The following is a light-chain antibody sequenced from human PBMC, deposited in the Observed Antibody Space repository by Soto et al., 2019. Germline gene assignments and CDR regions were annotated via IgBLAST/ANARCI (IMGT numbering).Light chain of an antibody. CDR2: GAS. Sequence: EKVMTQSPATLSMSPGERATLSCRASQSVSNFLAWYQQKPGQTPRLFIYGASTRATGIPARFSGSGSGTEFTLTISSLQSEDFAVYYCQQYSNWPSWTFGQGTKVEVK. J-gene: IGKJ1*01. V-gene: IGKV3-15*01. CDR3: QQYSNWPSWT. CDR1: QSVSNF.